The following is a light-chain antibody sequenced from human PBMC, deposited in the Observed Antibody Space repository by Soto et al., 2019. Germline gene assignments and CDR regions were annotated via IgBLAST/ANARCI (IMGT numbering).Light chain of an antibody. CDR3: SSYAGSSTLWV. CDR1: SSDVGYYDY. Sequence: QSALTQPPSASGFPGQSVTISCTGTSSDVGYYDYVSWYQQHPGKAPKLVIYEVTKRPSGVPDRVSASKSGNTASLTVSGLRAEDEADYYCSSYAGSSTLWVFGGGTKVTVL. V-gene: IGLV2-8*01. CDR2: EVT. J-gene: IGLJ3*02.